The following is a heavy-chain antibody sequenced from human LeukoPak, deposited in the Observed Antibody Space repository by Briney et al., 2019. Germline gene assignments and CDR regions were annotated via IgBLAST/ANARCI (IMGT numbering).Heavy chain of an antibody. Sequence: GGSLRLSCAASGFTFDDYTMHWVRQAPGKGLEWVSLISWDGGSTYYADSVKGRFTISRDNSKNSLYLQMNSLRTEDTALYYYAKNRGITIFGVVITSGMDVWGQGTTVTVSS. CDR3: AKNRGITIFGVVITSGMDV. CDR1: GFTFDDYT. J-gene: IGHJ6*02. CDR2: ISWDGGST. D-gene: IGHD3-3*01. V-gene: IGHV3-43*01.